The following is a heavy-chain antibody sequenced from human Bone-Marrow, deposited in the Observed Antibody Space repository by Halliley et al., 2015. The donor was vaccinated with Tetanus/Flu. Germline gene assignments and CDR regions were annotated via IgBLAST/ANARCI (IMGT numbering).Heavy chain of an antibody. Sequence: GGSTRYAQKFRGRVPMTRDTSTSTVYMELSSLRSEDTAVYYCARDIVLVGAAASPRPAGMDVWGQGTTVTVSS. V-gene: IGHV1-46*01. CDR3: ARDIVLVGAAASPRPAGMDV. CDR2: GGST. D-gene: IGHD2-15*01. J-gene: IGHJ6*02.